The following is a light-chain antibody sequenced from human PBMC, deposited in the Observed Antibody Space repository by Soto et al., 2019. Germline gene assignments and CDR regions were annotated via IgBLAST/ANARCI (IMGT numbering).Light chain of an antibody. CDR3: QQYGISHT. J-gene: IGKJ2*01. CDR1: QSVSSSY. V-gene: IGKV3-20*01. CDR2: GAS. Sequence: EIVLTQSPGTLPLSPGERATLSCRASQSVSSSYLAWYQQKPGQAPRLLIYGASSRATGIPDRFSGSGSGTDFTLTISRLEPEDFAVYYCQQYGISHTFGQGTKLAIK.